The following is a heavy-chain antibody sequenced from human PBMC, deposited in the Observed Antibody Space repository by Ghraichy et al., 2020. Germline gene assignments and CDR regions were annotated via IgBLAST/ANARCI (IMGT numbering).Heavy chain of an antibody. CDR1: GFTFNNYW. CDR2: INRDESST. CDR3: ARGRISGGSSRPIDY. Sequence: GGSLRLSCAASGFTFNNYWMHWVRQAPGKGLVWVSRINRDESSTTYADSVKGRFTISRDNAKNTLYLQMNSLRAEDTAVYYCARGRISGGSSRPIDYWGQGTMVTVSS. D-gene: IGHD2/OR15-2a*01. J-gene: IGHJ4*02. V-gene: IGHV3-74*01.